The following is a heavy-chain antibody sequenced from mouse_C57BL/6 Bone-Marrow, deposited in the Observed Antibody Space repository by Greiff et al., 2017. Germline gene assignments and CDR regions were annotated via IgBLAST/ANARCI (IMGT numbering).Heavy chain of an antibody. CDR3: ARHPFFYY. Sequence: EVMLVESGGDLVKPGGSLKLSCAASGFTFSSDGMSWVRQTPDKRLEWVATISSGGSYTYYPDSVKGRFTISRDNAKNTLYLQMSSLKSEDTAMYYCARHPFFYYWGQGTTLTVSS. J-gene: IGHJ2*01. CDR2: ISSGGSYT. V-gene: IGHV5-6*01. CDR1: GFTFSSDG.